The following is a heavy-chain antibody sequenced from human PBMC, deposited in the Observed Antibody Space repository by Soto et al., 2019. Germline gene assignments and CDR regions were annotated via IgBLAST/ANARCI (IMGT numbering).Heavy chain of an antibody. CDR1: AFTFSSYW. J-gene: IGHJ3*02. CDR2: IKQDGSEK. V-gene: IGHV3-7*03. CDR3: ARDLFEAARRGEYAFDI. Sequence: GGSLRLSCAASAFTFSSYWVSWVRQAPGKGLEWVANIKQDGSEKYYVDSVKGRFTISRDNAKNSLYLQMNSLRAEDTDVYYCARDLFEAARRGEYAFDIWGQGTMVTVPS. D-gene: IGHD3-16*01.